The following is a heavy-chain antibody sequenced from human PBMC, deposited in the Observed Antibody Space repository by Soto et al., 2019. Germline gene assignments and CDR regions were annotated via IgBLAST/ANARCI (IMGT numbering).Heavy chain of an antibody. CDR3: ARNGWPLGSYYYGMDV. V-gene: IGHV1-69*12. Sequence: QVQLVQSGAEVKKPGSSVKVSCKASGGTFSSYAISWVRQAPGQGLEWMGGIIPIFGTANYAQKFQGRVTITADESTSTAYMELRSLRTEDTAVYYCARNGWPLGSYYYGMDVWGQGTPVTVSS. CDR1: GGTFSSYA. J-gene: IGHJ6*02. CDR2: IIPIFGTA. D-gene: IGHD3-16*01.